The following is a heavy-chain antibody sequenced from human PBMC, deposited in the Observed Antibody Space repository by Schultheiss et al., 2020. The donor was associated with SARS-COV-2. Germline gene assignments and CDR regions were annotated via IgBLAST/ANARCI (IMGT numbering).Heavy chain of an antibody. CDR1: GFTFSSYW. D-gene: IGHD3-16*01. J-gene: IGHJ4*02. CDR3: AKVSYDYVWGSYFWGFDY. Sequence: GESLKISCAASGFTFSSYWMSWVRQAPGKGLEWVANIKQDGSEKYYVDSVKGRFTISRDNAKNSLYLQMNSLRAEDTAVYYCAKVSYDYVWGSYFWGFDYWGQGTLVTVSS. CDR2: IKQDGSEK. V-gene: IGHV3-7*03.